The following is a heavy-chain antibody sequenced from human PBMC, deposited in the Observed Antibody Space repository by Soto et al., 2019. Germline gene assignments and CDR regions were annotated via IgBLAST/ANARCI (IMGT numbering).Heavy chain of an antibody. CDR1: GDPISSSDYY. V-gene: IGHV4-39*01. CDR2: IYYSGSA. CDR3: VCIFSGGYGYGFYYYGMDV. D-gene: IGHD5-18*01. J-gene: IGHJ6*02. Sequence: SETLSLTCTVSGDPISSSDYYWGWIRQPPGKGLEWIGNIYYSGSASYHPSLKSRVTISVDTSKNQFSLKLSSVTAADTAVYYCVCIFSGGYGYGFYYYGMDVWGQGTTVTVSS.